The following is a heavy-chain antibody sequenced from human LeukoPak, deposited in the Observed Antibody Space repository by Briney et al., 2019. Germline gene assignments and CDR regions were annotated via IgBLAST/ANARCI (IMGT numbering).Heavy chain of an antibody. D-gene: IGHD6-19*01. CDR3: ARDRAVAGTKWFDP. CDR2: ISYDGSNK. V-gene: IGHV3-30*04. CDR1: GFTFSSYA. J-gene: IGHJ5*02. Sequence: PGGSLRLSCAASGFTFSSYAMHWVRQAPGKGLEWVAVISYDGSNKYYADSVKGRFTISRDNSKNTLYLQMNSLRAEDTAVYYCARDRAVAGTKWFDPWGQGTLVTVPS.